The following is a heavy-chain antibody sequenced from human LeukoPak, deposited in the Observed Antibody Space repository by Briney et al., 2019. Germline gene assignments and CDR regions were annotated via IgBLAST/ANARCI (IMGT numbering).Heavy chain of an antibody. CDR1: GGSISSYY. D-gene: IGHD7-27*01. J-gene: IGHJ5*02. CDR3: ARGGDPGVTEEYNWFDP. Sequence: SETLSLTCTVSGGSISSYYWSWIRQPPGKGLEWIGYIYHSGSTNYNPSLKSRVTISVDTSKNQFSLKLSSVTAADTAVYYCARGGDPGVTEEYNWFDPWGQGTLVTVSS. CDR2: IYHSGST. V-gene: IGHV4-59*01.